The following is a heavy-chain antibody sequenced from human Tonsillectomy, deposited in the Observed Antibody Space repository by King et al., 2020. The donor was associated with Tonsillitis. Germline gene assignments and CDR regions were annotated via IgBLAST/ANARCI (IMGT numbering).Heavy chain of an antibody. CDR2: INHSGST. J-gene: IGHJ4*02. CDR3: ARGPIRGYSYYFFDY. CDR1: GGSFSGYY. Sequence: VQLQQWGAGLLKPSETLSLTCGVYGGSFSGYYWTWIRQPPGKGLEWIGEINHSGSTNYNPSLKSRVTISVDTSKNQFSLKLSSVTAADTAVYYCARGPIRGYSYYFFDYWDQGTLVTVSS. V-gene: IGHV4-34*01. D-gene: IGHD5-18*01.